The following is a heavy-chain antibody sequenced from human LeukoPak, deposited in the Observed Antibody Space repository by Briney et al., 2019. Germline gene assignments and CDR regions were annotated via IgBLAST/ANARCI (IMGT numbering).Heavy chain of an antibody. J-gene: IGHJ4*02. D-gene: IGHD6-19*01. V-gene: IGHV3-21*01. Sequence: GGSLRLSCAASDFIFSSYSMTWVRQAPGKGLKWVSFIRSGSTVTYYADSVKGRFTIPRDNAKNSLYLQMNSLRVEDTAVYYCARSIAVGGTARFDYWGQGTLVIVSS. CDR2: IRSGSTVT. CDR1: DFIFSSYS. CDR3: ARSIAVGGTARFDY.